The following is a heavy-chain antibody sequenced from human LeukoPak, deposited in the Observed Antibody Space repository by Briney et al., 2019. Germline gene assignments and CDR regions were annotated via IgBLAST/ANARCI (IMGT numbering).Heavy chain of an antibody. CDR3: ASGSPPDY. Sequence: GGSLRLSCAASGFTVSSNLMSWVRQAPGRGLEWVSLIYSGGGTYHADSMKGRFTISRDNSKNTLYLQMNSLRAEDTAVYYCASGSPPDYWGQGTLVTVSS. CDR1: GFTVSSNL. J-gene: IGHJ4*02. D-gene: IGHD1-26*01. V-gene: IGHV3-53*01. CDR2: IYSGGGT.